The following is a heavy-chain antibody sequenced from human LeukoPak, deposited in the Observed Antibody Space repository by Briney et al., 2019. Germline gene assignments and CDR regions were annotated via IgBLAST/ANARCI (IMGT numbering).Heavy chain of an antibody. CDR3: AREGQGYGGKDY. V-gene: IGHV3-33*01. J-gene: IGHJ4*02. CDR1: GFTFSNYG. D-gene: IGHD4-23*01. CDR2: IWYDGSNK. Sequence: GRSLRLSCAASGFTFSNYGMHWVRQAPGKGLEWVAVIWYDGSNKYYADSVKGRFTISRDNSKNTLYLQMNSLRAEDTAVYYCAREGQGYGGKDYWGQGTRVTVSS.